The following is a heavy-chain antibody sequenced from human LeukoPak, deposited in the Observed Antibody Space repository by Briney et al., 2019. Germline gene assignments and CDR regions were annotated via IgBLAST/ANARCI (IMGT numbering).Heavy chain of an antibody. Sequence: PGGSLRLSCTASGFTFGDYAMSWFRQAPGKGLEWVGFIRSKAYGGTTEYAASVKGRFTISRDDSKSIAYLQMNSLKTEDTAVYCCTRVSRYYDFWSGRNWFDPWGQGTLVTVSS. V-gene: IGHV3-49*03. CDR3: TRVSRYYDFWSGRNWFDP. J-gene: IGHJ5*02. CDR2: IRSKAYGGTT. CDR1: GFTFGDYA. D-gene: IGHD3-3*01.